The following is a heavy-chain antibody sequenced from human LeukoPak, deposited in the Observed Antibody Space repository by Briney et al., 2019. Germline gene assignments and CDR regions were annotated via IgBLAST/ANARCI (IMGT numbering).Heavy chain of an antibody. D-gene: IGHD7-27*01. CDR2: INPSSGAT. J-gene: IGHJ4*02. CDR3: ARGVTGDGLDY. CDR1: GYTFINYY. Sequence: AAPVKVSCKASGYTFINYYMHWVRQAPGQGLEWMGIINPSSGATTYAQKFQGRVTMTRDMSTSALYVELSSLRSEDTALYYCARGVTGDGLDYWGQGTLVTVSS. V-gene: IGHV1-46*01.